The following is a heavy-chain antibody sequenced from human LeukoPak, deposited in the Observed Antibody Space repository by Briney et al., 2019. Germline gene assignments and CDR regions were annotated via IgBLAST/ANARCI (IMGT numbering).Heavy chain of an antibody. V-gene: IGHV3-23*01. D-gene: IGHD4-17*01. CDR3: ANLYVNYGDYRNARNY. CDR2: ISGSGGST. J-gene: IGHJ4*02. Sequence: PGGSMRLSCVASGFTFSTYVMSWVHQAPGKGLEWVSTISGSGGSTYYAESVKGRFTISRDNSKNTLYLQMNSLRAEDTAVYYCANLYVNYGDYRNARNYWGQGTLVTVSS. CDR1: GFTFSTYV.